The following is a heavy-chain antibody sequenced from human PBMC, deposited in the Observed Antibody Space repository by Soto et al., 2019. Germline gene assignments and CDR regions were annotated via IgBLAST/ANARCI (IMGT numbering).Heavy chain of an antibody. D-gene: IGHD3-3*01. J-gene: IGHJ4*02. CDR2: IVPMFGTS. Sequence: QERLVQSGAEVRKPGSSVKVSCKVTGGTSTRYAINWLRQAPGQGLEWMGGIVPMFGTSKYAQKFQGRVTITADTSTYIAYMELRSLRSEDTGVYYCNRGSEYDFWSGYLWGQGTLVSVSS. CDR1: GGTSTRYA. V-gene: IGHV1-69*06. CDR3: NRGSEYDFWSGYL.